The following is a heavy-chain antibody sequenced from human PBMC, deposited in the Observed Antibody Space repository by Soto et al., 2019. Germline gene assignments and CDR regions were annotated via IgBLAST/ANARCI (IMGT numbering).Heavy chain of an antibody. D-gene: IGHD2-15*01. V-gene: IGHV4-39*02. CDR1: GGSISSSSYY. J-gene: IGHJ4*02. CDR3: AREGRDSYGGNHFDY. Sequence: QLQLQESGPGLVKPSETLSLTCTVSGGSISSSSYYWGWIRQPPGKGLEWIGSIYYSGSTYYNPSLKSRVTISVDTSKNQFSLKLSSVTAADTAVYYCAREGRDSYGGNHFDYWGQGTLVTVSS. CDR2: IYYSGST.